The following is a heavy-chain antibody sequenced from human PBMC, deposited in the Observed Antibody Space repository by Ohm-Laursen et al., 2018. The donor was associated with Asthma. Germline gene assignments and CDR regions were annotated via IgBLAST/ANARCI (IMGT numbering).Heavy chain of an antibody. CDR1: GFTFSSYG. CDR2: IWYDGSNK. V-gene: IGHV3-33*08. Sequence: SLRLSCTATGFTFSSYGMHWVRQAPGKGLEWVAGIWYDGSNKYFADSVKGRFTISRDNSKNTLYLQMNSLRPEDTAVYYCARGYASSWYPCFDYWGQGTLVTVSS. D-gene: IGHD6-13*01. J-gene: IGHJ4*02. CDR3: ARGYASSWYPCFDY.